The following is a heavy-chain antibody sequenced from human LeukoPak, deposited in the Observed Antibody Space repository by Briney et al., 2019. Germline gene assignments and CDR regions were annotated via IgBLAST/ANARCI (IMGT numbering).Heavy chain of an antibody. J-gene: IGHJ1*01. CDR2: IYYSGST. V-gene: IGHV4-59*12. CDR1: GGSISSYY. D-gene: IGHD6-19*01. Sequence: SETLSLTCTVSGGSISSYYWNWVRQPPGQGLEWIGYIYYSGSTNYNPSLKSRVTISVDTSKNQFSLKLSSMTAADTAVYYCAKDSSGSNQGNSYFQHWGQGTLVTVSS. CDR3: AKDSSGSNQGNSYFQH.